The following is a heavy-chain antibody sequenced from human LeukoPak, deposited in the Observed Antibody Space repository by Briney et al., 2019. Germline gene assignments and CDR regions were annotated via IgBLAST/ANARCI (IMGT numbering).Heavy chain of an antibody. J-gene: IGHJ3*02. CDR2: IYYSGST. V-gene: IGHV4-59*01. CDR1: GGSISSYY. Sequence: SETLSFTCTVSGGSISSYYWSWIRQPPGKGLEWIGYIYYSGSTNYNPSLKSRVTISVDTSKNQFSLKLSSVTAADTAVYYCARWGTGTYYYDSSAPLDAFDIWGQGTMVTVSS. D-gene: IGHD3-22*01. CDR3: ARWGTGTYYYDSSAPLDAFDI.